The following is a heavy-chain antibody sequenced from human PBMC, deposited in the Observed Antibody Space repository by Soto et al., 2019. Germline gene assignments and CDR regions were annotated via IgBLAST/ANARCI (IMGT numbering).Heavy chain of an antibody. CDR2: ISSSSSYI. Sequence: EVQLVESGGGLVKPGGSLRLSCAASGFTFSSYSMNWVRQAPGKGLEWVSSISSSSSYIYYADSVKGRFTISRDNAKNSLYLQMNSLRAEDTAVYYCAREIAVAGVYYYYGMDVWCQGTTVTVSS. J-gene: IGHJ6*02. CDR1: GFTFSSYS. D-gene: IGHD6-19*01. CDR3: AREIAVAGVYYYYGMDV. V-gene: IGHV3-21*01.